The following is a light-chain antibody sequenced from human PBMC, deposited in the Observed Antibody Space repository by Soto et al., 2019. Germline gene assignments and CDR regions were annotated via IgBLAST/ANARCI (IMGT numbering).Light chain of an antibody. CDR3: QQYNSYSTFGPAT. Sequence: DIQMTQSPSTLAASVGDRVTITCRASQIISTWLAWYQQKPGKAAKLLIYSASDLESGVPSRFSGSGFGTEFTLTITSLQPDDFATYYCQQYNSYSTFGPATFGQGTKVDIK. CDR2: SAS. J-gene: IGKJ1*01. CDR1: QIISTW. V-gene: IGKV1-5*03.